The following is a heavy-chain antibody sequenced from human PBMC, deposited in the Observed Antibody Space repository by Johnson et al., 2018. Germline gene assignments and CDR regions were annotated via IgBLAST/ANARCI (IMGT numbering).Heavy chain of an antibody. CDR3: VRNLGYCTNGVWFDF. J-gene: IGHJ4*02. D-gene: IGHD2-8*01. V-gene: IGHV3-74*01. CDR2: ISSNGDT. Sequence: EVQLVETGGGLVQPGGSLRLSCGASGFTFTSSWMHWVRQRPGKGLMWVSRISSNGDTRYADFVEGRFTISRDNAKNTLYMQMSSLGAEDTAVYYCVRNLGYCTNGVWFDFWGQGTLVTVSS. CDR1: GFTFTSSW.